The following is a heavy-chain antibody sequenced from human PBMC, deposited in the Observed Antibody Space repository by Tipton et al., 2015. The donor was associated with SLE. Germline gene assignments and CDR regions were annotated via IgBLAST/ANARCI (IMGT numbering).Heavy chain of an antibody. CDR1: GGSFSGYY. V-gene: IGHV4-34*01. J-gene: IGHJ4*02. D-gene: IGHD6-13*01. CDR2: INHSGST. CDR3: ARPSGYSSTPFDY. Sequence: TLSLTCAVYGGSFSGYYWSGIRRPPGKGLEWIGEINHSGSTNYNPSLKSRVTISVDTSKNQFSLKLSSVTAADTAVYYCARPSGYSSTPFDYWGQGTLVTFSS.